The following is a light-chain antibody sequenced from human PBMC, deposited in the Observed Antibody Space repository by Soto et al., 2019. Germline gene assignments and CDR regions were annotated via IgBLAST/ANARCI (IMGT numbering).Light chain of an antibody. J-gene: IGKJ2*01. CDR3: QQYGSSPPYT. V-gene: IGKV3-20*01. Sequence: EIVLTQSPGTLSLSPGERATLSCRASQSVRSSYLAWYQQKPGRAPRLLIYGASSRATGIPDRFSGSGSGTDFTLTISRLEPEDFAVYSCQQYGSSPPYTFGQGTKLEIK. CDR2: GAS. CDR1: QSVRSSY.